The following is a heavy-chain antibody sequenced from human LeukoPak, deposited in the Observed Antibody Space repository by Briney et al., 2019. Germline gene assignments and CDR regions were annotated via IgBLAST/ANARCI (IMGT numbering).Heavy chain of an antibody. Sequence: PGGSLRLSCAASGITFNSFAISWVRQAPGKGLEWVSAISGSGGSTYYADSVRGRFTISRDNSKNTLYLQMNSLRAEDTAVYYCARVAAAGHFDYWGQGTLVTVSS. V-gene: IGHV3-23*01. CDR1: GITFNSFA. CDR3: ARVAAAGHFDY. D-gene: IGHD6-13*01. CDR2: ISGSGGST. J-gene: IGHJ4*02.